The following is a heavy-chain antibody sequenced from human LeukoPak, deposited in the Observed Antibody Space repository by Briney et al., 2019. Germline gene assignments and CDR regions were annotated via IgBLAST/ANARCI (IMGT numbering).Heavy chain of an antibody. CDR2: ISSSSSYI. D-gene: IGHD5-24*01. V-gene: IGHV3-21*01. Sequence: GGSLRLSCAASGFTFSSYSMNWVRQAPGKGLEWVSSISSSSSYIYYADSVKGRFTISRDNAKNSLYLQMNSLRAKDTAVYYCARSPVEMATVSFDYWGQGTLVTVSS. CDR3: ARSPVEMATVSFDY. J-gene: IGHJ4*02. CDR1: GFTFSSYS.